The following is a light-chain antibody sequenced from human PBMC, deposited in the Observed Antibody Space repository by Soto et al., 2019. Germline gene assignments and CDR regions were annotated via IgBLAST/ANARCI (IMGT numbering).Light chain of an antibody. CDR3: QQYNVWRLT. CDR2: VAS. V-gene: IGKV3-15*01. J-gene: IGKJ4*01. CDR1: QSVSSN. Sequence: EIVMTQSPATLSVSPGERATLSCRASQSVSSNLAWYQQKPGQTPKLLIYVASTRATGIPARFSGSGSGTDFTLTITGLQSEDFAVYYYQQYNVWRLTSGGGTNVEFK.